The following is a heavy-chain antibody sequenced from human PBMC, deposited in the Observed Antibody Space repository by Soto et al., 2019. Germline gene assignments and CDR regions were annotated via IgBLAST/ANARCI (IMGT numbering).Heavy chain of an antibody. J-gene: IGHJ4*02. Sequence: EVQLVESGGGLVKSGGSLRLSCAASGFSFNNAWMSWVRQAPGKGLEWVGRIKSMTDGGATDYAAPVKGRFSISRDDSKNTLYLQMPSLKTEDTAVYHCTTYLRWEVRPFDYWGPGTLVTVSS. D-gene: IGHD1-26*01. CDR2: IKSMTDGGAT. CDR1: GFSFNNAW. CDR3: TTYLRWEVRPFDY. V-gene: IGHV3-15*01.